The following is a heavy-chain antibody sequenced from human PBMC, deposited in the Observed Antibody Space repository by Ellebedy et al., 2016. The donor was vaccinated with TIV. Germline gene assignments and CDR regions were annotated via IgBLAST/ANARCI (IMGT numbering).Heavy chain of an antibody. CDR3: ARSRLGATIVAVDAFDI. CDR1: GGSIISSSYS. D-gene: IGHD1-26*01. CDR2: FYYSGSS. Sequence: MPSETLSLTCTVSGGSIISSSYSWGWIRQPPGKGLEWIGSFYYSGSSYYNPSLKSRVTISVDTSKNHFSLKLRSVTAADTAVYYCARSRLGATIVAVDAFDIWGQGTMVTVSS. V-gene: IGHV4-39*02. J-gene: IGHJ3*02.